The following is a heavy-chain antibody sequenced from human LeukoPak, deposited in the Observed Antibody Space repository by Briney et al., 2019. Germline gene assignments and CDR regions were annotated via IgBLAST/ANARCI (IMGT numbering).Heavy chain of an antibody. D-gene: IGHD1-20*01. J-gene: IGHJ4*02. CDR3: AHSPGRITGTTPFDY. Sequence: SGPTLVKPTQTLTLACTCSGFTLGTSGVGVGLIRQPPGKALKCLALFYWNDDKRYSPSLKSRLTITKDTTKNQVVLKTTNMDPVDTATYYCAHSPGRITGTTPFDYWGQGTLVTVSS. CDR2: FYWNDDK. CDR1: GFTLGTSGVG. V-gene: IGHV2-5*01.